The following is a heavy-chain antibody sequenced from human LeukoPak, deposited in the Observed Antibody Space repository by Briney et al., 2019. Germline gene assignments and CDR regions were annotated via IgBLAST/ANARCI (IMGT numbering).Heavy chain of an antibody. CDR1: GGSISGPY. J-gene: IGHJ4*02. CDR2: IYYTGST. V-gene: IGHV4-59*11. CDR3: SRGLLVGNTGYYYDY. D-gene: IGHD2-8*02. Sequence: SETLSLTCTVSGGSISGPYWSWIRQPPGKGLEWIGYIYYTGSTNYHPSLKSRVTLSVDTSKKQFSLKLSSVTAADTAVYYCSRGLLVGNTGYYYDYWGQGTLVTVSS.